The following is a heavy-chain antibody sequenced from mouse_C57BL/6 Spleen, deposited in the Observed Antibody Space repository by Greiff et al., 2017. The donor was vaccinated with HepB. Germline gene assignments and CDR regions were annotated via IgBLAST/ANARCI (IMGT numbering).Heavy chain of an antibody. Sequence: EVQLQQSGGDLVKPGGSLKLSCAASGFTFSSYGMSWVRQTPDKRLEWVATISSGGSYTYYPDSVKGRFTISRDNAKNTLYLQMSSLKSEDTAMYYCARKEVYYGSSSAWFAYWGQGTLVTVSA. V-gene: IGHV5-6*01. J-gene: IGHJ3*01. CDR1: GFTFSSYG. CDR3: ARKEVYYGSSSAWFAY. CDR2: ISSGGSYT. D-gene: IGHD1-1*01.